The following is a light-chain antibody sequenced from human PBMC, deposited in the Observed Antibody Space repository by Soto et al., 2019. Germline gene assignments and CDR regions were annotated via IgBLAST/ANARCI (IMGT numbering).Light chain of an antibody. Sequence: EIVLRQSPATLSLSPGERVTLSCRASQSFSSYLAWYQQKPGQAPRLLIYDASKRATGIPARFNGRGSGTEYHLTFSTREPEDFAVYYCQQRSDWPPLITFGQGTRQEIK. V-gene: IGKV3-11*01. J-gene: IGKJ5*01. CDR3: QQRSDWPPLIT. CDR2: DAS. CDR1: QSFSSY.